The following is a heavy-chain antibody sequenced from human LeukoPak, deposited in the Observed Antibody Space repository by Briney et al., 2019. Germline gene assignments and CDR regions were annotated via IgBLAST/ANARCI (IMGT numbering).Heavy chain of an antibody. Sequence: ASVKVSCKASGYTFTSYAISWVRQAPGQGLEWMGGIIPIFGTANYAQKLQGRVTMTTDTSTSTAYMELRSLRSDDTAVYYCARVDRGYSFDFDYWGQGTLVTVSS. CDR1: GYTFTSYA. D-gene: IGHD5-18*01. V-gene: IGHV1-18*01. CDR2: IIPIFGTA. J-gene: IGHJ4*02. CDR3: ARVDRGYSFDFDY.